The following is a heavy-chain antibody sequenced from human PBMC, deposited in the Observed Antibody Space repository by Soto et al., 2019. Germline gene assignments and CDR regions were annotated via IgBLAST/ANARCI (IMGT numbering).Heavy chain of an antibody. CDR1: GGSLNSGDYY. V-gene: IGHV4-30-4*01. CDR3: ARDRYYGSGTYYNFYSGMDV. D-gene: IGHD3-10*01. J-gene: IGHJ6*02. Sequence: SETLSLTCTVSGGSLNSGDYYLTWVRQPPGKGLEWIGNIFHSGSTYYTPSLQSRVTISLDTSKNHFSLKLSSVTPADTAVYYCARDRYYGSGTYYNFYSGMDVWGQGTTVTVSS. CDR2: IFHSGST.